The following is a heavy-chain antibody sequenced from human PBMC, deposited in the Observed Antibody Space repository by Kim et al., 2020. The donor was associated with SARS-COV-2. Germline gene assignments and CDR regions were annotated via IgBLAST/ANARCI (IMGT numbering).Heavy chain of an antibody. Sequence: PSLKSRVTISVDTAKSQFSLELSSVTAADTAVYYCARRILVRGVIRPADYWGQGTLVTVSS. V-gene: IGHV4-34*01. D-gene: IGHD3-10*01. J-gene: IGHJ4*02. CDR3: ARRILVRGVIRPADY.